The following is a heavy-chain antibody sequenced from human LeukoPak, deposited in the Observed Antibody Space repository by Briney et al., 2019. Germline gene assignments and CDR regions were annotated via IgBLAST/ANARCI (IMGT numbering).Heavy chain of an antibody. CDR3: ASGLVRSSGWTPDDY. J-gene: IGHJ4*02. D-gene: IGHD6-19*01. CDR2: IYYSGST. V-gene: IGHV4-31*03. Sequence: SETLSLTCTVSGGSISSGGYYWSWIRQHPGKGLEWIGYIYYSGSTYYNPSLKSRVTISVDTSKNQFSLKLSSVTAADTAVYYCASGLVRSSGWTPDDYWGQGTLVTVSS. CDR1: GGSISSGGYY.